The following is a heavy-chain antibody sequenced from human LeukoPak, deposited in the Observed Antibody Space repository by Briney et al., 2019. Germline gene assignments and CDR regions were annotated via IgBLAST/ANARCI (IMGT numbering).Heavy chain of an antibody. J-gene: IGHJ3*02. V-gene: IGHV1-69*05. CDR3: AREHSTSSPDAFDT. D-gene: IGHD2-2*01. CDR2: IIPIFGTA. Sequence: GASVKVSCKASGGTFSSYAISWVRQAPGQGLEWMGGIIPIFGTANYAQKFQGRVTITTDESTSTAYMELSSLRSEDTAVYYCAREHSTSSPDAFDTWGQGTVVIVSS. CDR1: GGTFSSYA.